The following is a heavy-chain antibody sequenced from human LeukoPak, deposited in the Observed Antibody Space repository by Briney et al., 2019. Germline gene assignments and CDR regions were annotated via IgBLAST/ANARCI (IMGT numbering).Heavy chain of an antibody. CDR1: GFTFNDYS. V-gene: IGHV3-48*01. CDR2: ISTTGSTI. J-gene: IGHJ4*02. Sequence: GGSLRLSCAAAGFTFNDYSMNWVRQAPGKGLEWVAYISTTGSTIYYADSVKGRFTISRDNAKNLLHLQLNTLRGDDTAVYYCARDGPQRYSGYFDYWGQGILVTVS. CDR3: ARDGPQRYSGYFDY. D-gene: IGHD5-12*01.